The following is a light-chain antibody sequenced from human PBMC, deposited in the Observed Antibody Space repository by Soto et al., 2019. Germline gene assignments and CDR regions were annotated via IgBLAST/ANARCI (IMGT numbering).Light chain of an antibody. CDR2: KAS. J-gene: IGKJ4*01. V-gene: IGKV1-5*03. CDR3: QQYCRYSLT. Sequence: DIQMTQSPSTLSASLGDRVTITCRASETISTWLAWYQQKPGKAPKLLIYKASSLESGVPSRFSGSGSGTEFTLTISSLQPDDFATYYCQQYCRYSLTFGGGTKVEIK. CDR1: ETISTW.